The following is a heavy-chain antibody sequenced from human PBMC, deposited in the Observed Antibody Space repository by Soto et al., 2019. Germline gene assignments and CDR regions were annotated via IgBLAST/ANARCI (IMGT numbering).Heavy chain of an antibody. J-gene: IGHJ4*02. V-gene: IGHV4-59*08. CDR1: SGSISTYY. Sequence: SETLSLTCTVSSGSISTYYWSWIRQPPGKGLEWIGYIYYTGSTYYNPSLKSRVTISVDTSKNQFSLKLSSVTAADTAVYYCASLRFLEWPLIDYWGQGTLVTVSS. CDR3: ASLRFLEWPLIDY. D-gene: IGHD3-3*01. CDR2: IYYTGST.